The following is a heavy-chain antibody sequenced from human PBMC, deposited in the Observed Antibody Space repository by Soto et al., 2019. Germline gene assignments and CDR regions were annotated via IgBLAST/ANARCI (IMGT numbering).Heavy chain of an antibody. CDR3: ARDGGRYDAFDI. Sequence: GGSLRLSCAASEFTFSNYAMSWVRQAPGKGLEWVSAISYGGGTTYYADSVKGRFTISRDNSKNTLYLQMNSLRAEDTAVYYCARDGGRYDAFDIWGQGTMVTVSS. D-gene: IGHD3-16*01. J-gene: IGHJ3*02. CDR2: ISYGGGTT. V-gene: IGHV3-23*01. CDR1: EFTFSNYA.